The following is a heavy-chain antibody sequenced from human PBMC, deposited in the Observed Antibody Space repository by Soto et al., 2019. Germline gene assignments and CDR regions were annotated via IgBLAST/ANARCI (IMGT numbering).Heavy chain of an antibody. CDR3: AREDDGGDRDYYGLDV. J-gene: IGHJ6*02. Sequence: SETLSLTCTVSGGSISYEYFHWTWIRQSPGKGLEWIGYIHYSGSIIYNPSFKSRVTISVDTSKNQFSLQLSSVTAADTAVYFCAREDDGGDRDYYGLDVWGQGTTVTVS. D-gene: IGHD2-21*02. CDR1: GGSISYEYFH. V-gene: IGHV4-30-4*08. CDR2: IHYSGSI.